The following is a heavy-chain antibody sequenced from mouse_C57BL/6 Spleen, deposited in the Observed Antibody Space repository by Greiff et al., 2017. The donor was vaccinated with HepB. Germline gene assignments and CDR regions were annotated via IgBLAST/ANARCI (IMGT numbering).Heavy chain of an antibody. CDR1: GYTFTDYN. Sequence: VQLQQSGPELVKPGASVKMSCKASGYTFTDYNMHWVKQSHGKSLEWIGYIKPNNGGTSYNQKFKGKATLTGNKASSTAYMVLRSLTSEDSAFYYCARDEAIWDERKVAYWGQGTLVTVSA. J-gene: IGHJ3*01. V-gene: IGHV1-22*01. CDR3: ARDEAIWDERKVAY. D-gene: IGHD4-1*01. CDR2: IKPNNGGT.